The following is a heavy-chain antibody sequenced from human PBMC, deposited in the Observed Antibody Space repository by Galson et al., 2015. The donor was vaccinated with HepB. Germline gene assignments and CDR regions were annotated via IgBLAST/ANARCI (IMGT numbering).Heavy chain of an antibody. CDR1: GGTFSSYA. D-gene: IGHD3-10*01. Sequence: SVKVSCKASGGTFSSYAISWVRQAPGQGLEWMGRIIPILGIANYAQKFQGRVTITADKSTSTAYTELSSLRSEDTATYYCAVLWFGQYYYYGMDVWGQGTTVTVSS. CDR2: IIPILGIA. J-gene: IGHJ6*02. V-gene: IGHV1-69*04. CDR3: AVLWFGQYYYYGMDV.